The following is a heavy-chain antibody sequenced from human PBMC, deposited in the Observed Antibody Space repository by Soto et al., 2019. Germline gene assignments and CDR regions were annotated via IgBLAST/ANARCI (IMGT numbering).Heavy chain of an antibody. V-gene: IGHV3-30-3*01. D-gene: IGHD3-9*01. J-gene: IGHJ6*02. CDR3: ARDQGYDILTDYSPTGMDV. Sequence: GGSLRLSCAASGFTFSSYAMRWVRQAPGKGLEWVAVISYDGSNKYYADSVKGRFTISRDNSKNTLYLQMNSLRAEDTAVYYCARDQGYDILTDYSPTGMDVWGQGTTVTISS. CDR1: GFTFSSYA. CDR2: ISYDGSNK.